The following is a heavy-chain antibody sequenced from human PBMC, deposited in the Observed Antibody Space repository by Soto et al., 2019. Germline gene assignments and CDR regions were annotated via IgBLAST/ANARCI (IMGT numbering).Heavy chain of an antibody. D-gene: IGHD6-6*01. CDR2: ISPSSSII. CDR1: GFTFSTYS. V-gene: IGHV3-48*01. Sequence: EVQLVESGGGLVQPGGSLTLSCSASGFTFSTYSMNWVRQAPGQGLEWISYISPSSSIIFYADSVKGRFTISRDDAKNSLYLQMDSLRAEDTAVYYCAKVPHSSSSKNWFDSWGQGTLVTVSS. CDR3: AKVPHSSSSKNWFDS. J-gene: IGHJ5*01.